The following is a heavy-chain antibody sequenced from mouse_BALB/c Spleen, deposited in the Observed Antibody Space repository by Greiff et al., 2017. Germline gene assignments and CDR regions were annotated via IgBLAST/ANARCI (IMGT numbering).Heavy chain of an antibody. CDR3: ARGRYFDV. CDR1: GYSITSGYY. V-gene: IGHV3-6*02. Sequence: EVKLQESGPGLVKPSQSLSLTCSVTGYSITSGYYWNWIRQFPGNKLEWMGYISYDGSNNYNPSLKNRISITRDTSKNQFFLKLNSVTTEDTATYYCARGRYFDVWGAGTTVTVSS. CDR2: ISYDGSN. J-gene: IGHJ1*01.